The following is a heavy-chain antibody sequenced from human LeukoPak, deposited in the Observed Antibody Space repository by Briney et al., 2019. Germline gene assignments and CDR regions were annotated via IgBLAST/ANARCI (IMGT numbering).Heavy chain of an antibody. CDR1: GGYIISRSHY. D-gene: IGHD1-1*01. V-gene: IGHV4-39*01. CDR3: ARHHAEILVPND. CDR2: VYYSGNT. Sequence: PSETLSLTCTVSGGYIISRSHYWGWIRQPPGTGLEWIGSVYYSGNTYYNPSLKTRATISIDTPTSKNQFSLTLSSVTAADTAVYYCARHHAEILVPNDWGQGTLVTVSS. J-gene: IGHJ4*02.